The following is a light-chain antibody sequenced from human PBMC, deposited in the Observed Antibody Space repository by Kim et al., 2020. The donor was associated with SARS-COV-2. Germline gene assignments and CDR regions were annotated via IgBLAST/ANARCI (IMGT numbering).Light chain of an antibody. Sequence: EIEMTQSPVTLSVSPGERATLSCRASQSVGRNLAWYQQTPGQAPRLLFYGTSTRATGVPARFSASGSGTEFTLTISSLQSEDFAVYYWQQYKNWPLPCTFGQGTKLEIK. J-gene: IGKJ2*02. V-gene: IGKV3-15*01. CDR2: GTS. CDR1: QSVGRN. CDR3: QQYKNWPLPCT.